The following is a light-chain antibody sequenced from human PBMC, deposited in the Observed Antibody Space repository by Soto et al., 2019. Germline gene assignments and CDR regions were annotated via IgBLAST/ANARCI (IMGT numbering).Light chain of an antibody. CDR1: QSISRW. Sequence: DIQMTQSSSPLSASVGDRVTITCRASQSISRWLAWYQQKPGKAPKPLIYDASTLRSGVPSRFSGGGSGTEFTLTISSLQPDDFATYYCQQYNTYSTFGQGTRLEIK. CDR3: QQYNTYST. V-gene: IGKV1-5*01. J-gene: IGKJ5*01. CDR2: DAS.